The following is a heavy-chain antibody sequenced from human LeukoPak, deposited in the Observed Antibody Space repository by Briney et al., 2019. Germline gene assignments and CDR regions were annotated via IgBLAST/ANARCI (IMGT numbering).Heavy chain of an antibody. J-gene: IGHJ4*02. CDR2: IYYSEST. Sequence: SETLSLTCTVSGGSISSGDYYWIWLPQPPGKDQVWLGYIYYSESTYYNPSLKSRVTISVDTSKNQFSLKLSSVTAADTAVYYCAREPQVPPYYYDASVGFDYWGQGTLVTVSS. V-gene: IGHV4-30-4*08. CDR1: GGSISSGDYY. CDR3: AREPQVPPYYYDASVGFDY. D-gene: IGHD3-22*01.